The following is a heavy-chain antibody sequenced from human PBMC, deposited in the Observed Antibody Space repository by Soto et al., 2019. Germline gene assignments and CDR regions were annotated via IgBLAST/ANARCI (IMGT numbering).Heavy chain of an antibody. V-gene: IGHV4-39*01. J-gene: IGHJ3*02. Sequence: SETLSLTCTVSGGSTSSSSYYWGWIRQPPGKGLEWIGSIYYSGSTYYNPSLKSRVTISVDTSKNQFSLKLSSVTAADTAVYYCARAPHSGYDNDAFDIWGQGTMVTVSS. CDR2: IYYSGST. CDR1: GGSTSSSSYY. D-gene: IGHD5-12*01. CDR3: ARAPHSGYDNDAFDI.